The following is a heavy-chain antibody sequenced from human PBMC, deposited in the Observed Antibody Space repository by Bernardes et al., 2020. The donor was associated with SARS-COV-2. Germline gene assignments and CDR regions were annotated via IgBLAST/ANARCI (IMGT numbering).Heavy chain of an antibody. D-gene: IGHD6-13*01. CDR1: GGPIGSHY. J-gene: IGHJ6*02. Sequence: SETLSLTCTVSGGPIGSHYWSWIRQSPGKGLEWIGNVYFTGNTNHNPYPKSRVIILIDTSKNQFVLRLSSVTAADAAVYYYARDVFLGSSWDHSYYGMDVWGQGTTVTVSS. CDR2: VYFTGNT. V-gene: IGHV4-59*11. CDR3: ARDVFLGSSWDHSYYGMDV.